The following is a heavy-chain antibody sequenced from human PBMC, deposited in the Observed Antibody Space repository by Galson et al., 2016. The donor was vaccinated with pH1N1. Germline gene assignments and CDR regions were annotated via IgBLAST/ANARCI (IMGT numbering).Heavy chain of an antibody. CDR2: ISYDGSNK. Sequence: SLRLSCAASGFTFNKYGMHWVRQAPGKGLEWVAVISYDGSNKYYADSVKGRFTISRDDSKNMLYLQMNSLRAEDTAVYYCAKVVEDSRWHSFDYWGQGTLVTVAS. V-gene: IGHV3-30*18. CDR3: AKVVEDSRWHSFDY. CDR1: GFTFNKYG. J-gene: IGHJ4*02. D-gene: IGHD6-13*01.